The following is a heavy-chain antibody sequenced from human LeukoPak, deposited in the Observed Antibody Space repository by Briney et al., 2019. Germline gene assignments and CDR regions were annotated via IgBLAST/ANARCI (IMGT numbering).Heavy chain of an antibody. CDR3: ARELWFGEFSPPNYYFYMDV. CDR1: GFIFSSYS. V-gene: IGHV3-21*01. Sequence: GGSLTLSCAASGFIFSSYSMKGVRQAPGKGREWGSYISGRSAYIYYADSVKGGFTISRDNAKNSLYLQMNSLRVEDTAVYYCARELWFGEFSPPNYYFYMDVWGKGTTVTVSS. J-gene: IGHJ6*03. CDR2: ISGRSAYI. D-gene: IGHD3-10*01.